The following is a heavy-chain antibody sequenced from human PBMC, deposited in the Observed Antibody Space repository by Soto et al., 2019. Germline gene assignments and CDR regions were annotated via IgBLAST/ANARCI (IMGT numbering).Heavy chain of an antibody. V-gene: IGHV4-4*02. CDR1: GGSISSNKW. Sequence: SETLSLTCAVYGGSISSNKWWSWVRQPPGKGLEWIGEIYHSRSTNYNPSLKSRVTISLDKSKNQFSLKLTSVTAADSAVYYSARGDNIVVVPTSLGAMDVWGQGTTVTVSS. D-gene: IGHD2-2*01. CDR3: ARGDNIVVVPTSLGAMDV. CDR2: IYHSRST. J-gene: IGHJ6*02.